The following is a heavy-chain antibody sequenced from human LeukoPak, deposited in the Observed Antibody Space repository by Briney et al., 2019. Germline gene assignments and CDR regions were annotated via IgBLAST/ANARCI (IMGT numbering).Heavy chain of an antibody. CDR1: GFTFDDYG. D-gene: IGHD3-10*01. CDR3: ARDPTEGFEELLSPPDY. Sequence: GGSLRLSCAASGFTFDDYGMSWVRQGPGKGLEWVSGINWNGGSIGYVDSVKGRFTISRDNAKNSLYLQMNSLGAEDTALYYCARDPTEGFEELLSPPDYWGQGTLVTVSS. J-gene: IGHJ4*02. CDR2: INWNGGSI. V-gene: IGHV3-20*04.